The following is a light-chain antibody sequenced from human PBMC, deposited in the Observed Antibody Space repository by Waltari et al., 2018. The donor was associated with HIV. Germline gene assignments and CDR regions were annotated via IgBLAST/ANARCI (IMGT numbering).Light chain of an antibody. CDR2: GAS. CDR3: HQYGGTPRT. CDR1: QTVAKNF. Sequence: EVVLTQSPGILPLSPGQRATLSCRASQTVAKNFLAWYQQKLGQAPRLLIFGASTRAADVSDRFTGSGSGTNFTLTITRLEPADFAVYFCHQYGGTPRTFGQGTKV. J-gene: IGKJ1*01. V-gene: IGKV3-20*01.